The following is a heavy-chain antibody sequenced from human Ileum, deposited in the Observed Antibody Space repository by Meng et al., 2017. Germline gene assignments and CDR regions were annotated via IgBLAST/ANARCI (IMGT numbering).Heavy chain of an antibody. J-gene: IGHJ4*02. CDR2: INYSGTA. Sequence: GPGLVRPSDTLSLTCSVSGDSVISGSYYWNWIRQSAGKGLEWIGYINYSGTAYYNASLGSRVSMSIDTSKNQFSLKLTSVTAADTAVYYCTRDQTSNGWGSFDSWGQGTLVTVSS. V-gene: IGHV4-61*01. D-gene: IGHD7-27*01. CDR3: TRDQTSNGWGSFDS. CDR1: GDSVISGSYY.